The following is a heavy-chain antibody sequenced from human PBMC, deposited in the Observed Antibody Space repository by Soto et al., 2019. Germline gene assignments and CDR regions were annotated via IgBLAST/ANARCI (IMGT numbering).Heavy chain of an antibody. CDR3: ARVTYYGSSGYSLDY. CDR1: GFSFSDHY. J-gene: IGHJ4*01. V-gene: IGHV3-72*01. D-gene: IGHD3-22*01. Sequence: GGSLRLSCAASGFSFSDHYMDWVRQAPGKGLEWVGRCRNKVDSYTTQYAASVKGRFTISRDDLENSLYLQMNSLKTEDTAVYYCARVTYYGSSGYSLDYWGHGTLLTVSS. CDR2: CRNKVDSYTT.